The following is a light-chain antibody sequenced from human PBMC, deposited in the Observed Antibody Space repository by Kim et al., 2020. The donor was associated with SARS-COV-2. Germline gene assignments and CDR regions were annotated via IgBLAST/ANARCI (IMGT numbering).Light chain of an antibody. CDR1: SLKTYY. V-gene: IGLV3-19*02. Sequence: SSELTQDPAVSVALGQTVRITCQGDSLKTYYATWYQQKPGQAPVRVIFGKNNRPSGIHHRFSGSNSGNTASLTITGAQAEDEADYYCDSWDSSGNHNVVFGGGTQLTVL. J-gene: IGLJ2*01. CDR2: GKN. CDR3: DSWDSSGNHNVV.